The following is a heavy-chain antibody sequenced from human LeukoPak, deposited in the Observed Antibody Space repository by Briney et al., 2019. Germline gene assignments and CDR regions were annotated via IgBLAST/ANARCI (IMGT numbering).Heavy chain of an antibody. Sequence: ASVKVSCKASGYTFTSYYIHWVRQAPGQGLEWMARINSNNEATKYAQKFQGRVTMTRDTSISTAYMELSRLRSDDTAVYYCARDDSSGYYYGYWGQGTLVIVSS. V-gene: IGHV1-2*02. CDR1: GYTFTSYY. J-gene: IGHJ4*02. D-gene: IGHD3-22*01. CDR2: INSNNEAT. CDR3: ARDDSSGYYYGY.